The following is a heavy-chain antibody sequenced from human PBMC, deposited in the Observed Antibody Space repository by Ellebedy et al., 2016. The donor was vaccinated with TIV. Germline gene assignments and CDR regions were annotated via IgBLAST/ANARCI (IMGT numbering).Heavy chain of an antibody. CDR2: INPSGGST. CDR1: GYTFTRYY. V-gene: IGHV1-46*01. Sequence: ASVKVSCKASGYTFTRYYMHWVRQAPGQGLEWMGIINPSGGSTSYAQKFQGRITMTRDTSTSTVYMDLSSLRAEDTAVYYCARNYGDYVDRLFDCWGQGTLVTVSS. CDR3: ARNYGDYVDRLFDC. D-gene: IGHD4-17*01. J-gene: IGHJ4*02.